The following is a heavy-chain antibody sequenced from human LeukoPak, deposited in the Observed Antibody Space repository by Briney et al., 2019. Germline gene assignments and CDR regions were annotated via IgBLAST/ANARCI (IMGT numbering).Heavy chain of an antibody. Sequence: SVKVSCKASGGIFSSYTISWVRQAPGQGLEWMGRIIPLLGIANYAQKFQGRVTIIADKSTSTAYMELSSLRSEDTAVYYCARDVADSAYADGDYWGQGTLVTVSS. V-gene: IGHV1-69*04. CDR2: IIPLLGIA. J-gene: IGHJ4*02. CDR1: GGIFSSYT. D-gene: IGHD5-12*01. CDR3: ARDVADSAYADGDY.